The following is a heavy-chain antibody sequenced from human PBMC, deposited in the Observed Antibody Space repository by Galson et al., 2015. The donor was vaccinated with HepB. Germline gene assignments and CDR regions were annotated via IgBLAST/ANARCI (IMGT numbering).Heavy chain of an antibody. J-gene: IGHJ3*02. D-gene: IGHD3-16*01. CDR3: ASHMMAGKIHDAFDI. V-gene: IGHV5-51*01. CDR1: GYSFSSYR. CDR2: PHPGNSDT. Sequence: QSGAEVKKPGESLKISCKASGYSFSSYRIVWVCQVPGKAMEWMGLPHPGNSDTTYSQSYQGEVTTSADKFSSTTYLPWISLEASDTPVYYCASHMMAGKIHDAFDIWGQGTLVSVAS.